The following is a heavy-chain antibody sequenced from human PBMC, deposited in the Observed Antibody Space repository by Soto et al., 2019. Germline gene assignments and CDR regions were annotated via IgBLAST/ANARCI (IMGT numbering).Heavy chain of an antibody. J-gene: IGHJ4*02. CDR2: ISWNSGSI. CDR3: AKGWGTTLTTSGFDY. V-gene: IGHV3-9*01. CDR1: GFTFDDYA. D-gene: IGHD4-17*01. Sequence: EVQLVESGGGLVQPGRSLRLSCAASGFTFDDYAMHWVRQAPGKGLEWVSGISWNSGSIGYADSVKGRFTISRDNAKNSLYLQMNSLRAEDTALYYCAKGWGTTLTTSGFDYWGQGTLVTVSS.